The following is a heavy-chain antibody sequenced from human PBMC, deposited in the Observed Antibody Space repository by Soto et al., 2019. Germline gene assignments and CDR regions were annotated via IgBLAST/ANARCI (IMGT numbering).Heavy chain of an antibody. CDR2: IYYSGST. CDR3: ARQGSDLNQFKDFRSGYYAPGFDP. D-gene: IGHD3-3*01. J-gene: IGHJ5*02. CDR1: GGSISSYY. V-gene: IGHV4-59*08. Sequence: ASETLSLTCTVSGGSISSYYWSWFRQPPGKGLEWIGYIYYSGSTNYNPSLKSRVTISVDTSKNQFSLKLSSVTAADTAVYYCARQGSDLNQFKDFRSGYYAPGFDPWGQGTRVTVSS.